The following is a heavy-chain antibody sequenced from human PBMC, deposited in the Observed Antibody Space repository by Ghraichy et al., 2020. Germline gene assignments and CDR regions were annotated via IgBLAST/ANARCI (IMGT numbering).Heavy chain of an antibody. Sequence: TLSLTCAVYGGSFSGYYWSWIRQPPGKGLEWIGEINHSGSTNYNPSLKSRVTISVDTSKNQFSLKLSSVTAADTAVYYCARGDYDSSGYFDYWGQGTLVTVSS. CDR2: INHSGST. D-gene: IGHD3-22*01. V-gene: IGHV4-34*01. J-gene: IGHJ4*02. CDR3: ARGDYDSSGYFDY. CDR1: GGSFSGYY.